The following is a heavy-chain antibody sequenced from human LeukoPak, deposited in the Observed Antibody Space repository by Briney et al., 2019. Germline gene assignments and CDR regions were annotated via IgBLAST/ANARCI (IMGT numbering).Heavy chain of an antibody. CDR3: AKGRGAFDI. CDR2: ISNDGSNK. CDR1: GFTFSSYG. Sequence: GGSLRLSCVASGFTFSSYGMHWVRQAPGKGLEWVAVISNDGSNKYYADSVKGRFTISRDNSKNTLYLQMNSLRAEDTAVYYCAKGRGAFDIWGQGTMVTVSS. J-gene: IGHJ3*02. D-gene: IGHD3-10*01. V-gene: IGHV3-30*18.